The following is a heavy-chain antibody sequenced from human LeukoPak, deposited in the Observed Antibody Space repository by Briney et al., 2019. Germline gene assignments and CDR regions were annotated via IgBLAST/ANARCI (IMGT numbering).Heavy chain of an antibody. CDR1: GFTFSSYS. D-gene: IGHD3-22*01. Sequence: GGSLRLSCGASGFTFSSYSMNWVRQAPGKGLEWVSSISGDSTDIYYADSVKGRFTISRDNAKNSLHLQINSLRAEDTAVYYCARRDYYDSSGYDYWGQGTLVTVSS. CDR3: ARRDYYDSSGYDY. J-gene: IGHJ4*02. V-gene: IGHV3-21*01. CDR2: ISGDSTDI.